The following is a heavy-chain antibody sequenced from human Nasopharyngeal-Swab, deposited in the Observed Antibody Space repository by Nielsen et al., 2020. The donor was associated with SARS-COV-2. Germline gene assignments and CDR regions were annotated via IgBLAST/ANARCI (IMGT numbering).Heavy chain of an antibody. D-gene: IGHD3-10*01. Sequence: GESLKISCAATGFTVSSNYMSWVRQAPGKGLGWVSVIYSGGSTYYADSVKGRFTISRDNSKNTLYLQMNSLRAEDTAVYYCARDMLLGAGRAYYYYMDVWGKGTTVTVSS. CDR1: GFTVSSNY. CDR2: IYSGGST. J-gene: IGHJ6*03. V-gene: IGHV3-53*01. CDR3: ARDMLLGAGRAYYYYMDV.